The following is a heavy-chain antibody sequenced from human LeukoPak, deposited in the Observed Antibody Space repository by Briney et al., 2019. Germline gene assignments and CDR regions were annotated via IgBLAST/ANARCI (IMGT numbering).Heavy chain of an antibody. D-gene: IGHD5-18*01. CDR2: IYYSGST. CDR3: ARAFLDTAMVHDAFDV. V-gene: IGHV4-59*08. Sequence: SETLSLTCTVSGGSISSYYWSWIRQPPGKGLEWIGYIYYSGSTNYNPSLKSRVTISVDTSKNQFSLKLSSVTAADTAVYYCARAFLDTAMVHDAFDVWGQGTMVTVSS. CDR1: GGSISSYY. J-gene: IGHJ3*01.